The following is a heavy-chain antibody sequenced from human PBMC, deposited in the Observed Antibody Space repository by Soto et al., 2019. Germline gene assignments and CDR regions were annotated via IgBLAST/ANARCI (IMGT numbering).Heavy chain of an antibody. CDR1: GGSFSGYQ. V-gene: IGHV4-34*01. CDR3: ARALIVWFGELSRRGGYYYYVDV. D-gene: IGHD3-10*01. J-gene: IGHJ6*03. Sequence: QVQLQQWGAGLLKPSETLSLTCAVYGGSFSGYQWTWIRQAPGKGLEWIGEINDTGNSNYNPSLKSRVTIFIDTPKKQISLKLSSVTAADTAVYSCARALIVWFGELSRRGGYYYYVDVWGKGTTVTVSS. CDR2: INDTGNS.